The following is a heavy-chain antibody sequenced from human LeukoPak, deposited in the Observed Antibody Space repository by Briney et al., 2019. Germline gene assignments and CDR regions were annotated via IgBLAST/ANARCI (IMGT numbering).Heavy chain of an antibody. J-gene: IGHJ5*02. V-gene: IGHV3-7*01. CDR2: IKQDGSGI. D-gene: IGHD6-19*01. Sequence: GGSLRLSCAASGFTFSRFWMSWVRQAPGKGLEWVANIKQDGSGIYYLDSVKGRFTISRDNAKNSVYLQINRLRAEDTAVYYCARRGTIAVPVFWFDPWGQGTLVIVSS. CDR3: ARRGTIAVPVFWFDP. CDR1: GFTFSRFW.